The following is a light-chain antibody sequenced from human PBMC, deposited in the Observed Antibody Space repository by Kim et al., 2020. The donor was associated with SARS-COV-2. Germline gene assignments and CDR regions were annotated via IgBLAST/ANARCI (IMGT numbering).Light chain of an antibody. Sequence: SYELTQPPSVSVAPGKTATITCGGNNIGSKSVQWYQQKPGQASVLVIYDDRDRPSGIPERFSGSNSGNTATLTISRVEAGDEADYFCQVWDTPSDHYVFATGTKVTVL. J-gene: IGLJ1*01. V-gene: IGLV3-21*04. CDR2: DDR. CDR3: QVWDTPSDHYV. CDR1: NIGSKS.